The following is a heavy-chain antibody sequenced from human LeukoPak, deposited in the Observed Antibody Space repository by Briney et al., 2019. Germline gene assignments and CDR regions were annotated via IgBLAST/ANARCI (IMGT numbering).Heavy chain of an antibody. CDR2: IRSSGTTM. D-gene: IGHD3-10*01. V-gene: IGHV3-48*03. CDR3: ARVGSGSYLSY. Sequence: PGGSLRLSCAASGFXFSTYEINWVRQAPGKGPEWVSSIRSSGTTMFYADSVKGRFTISRDNAKNSLYLQMNSLRAEDTAIYYCARVGSGSYLSYWGQGTLVTVSS. CDR1: GFXFSTYE. J-gene: IGHJ4*02.